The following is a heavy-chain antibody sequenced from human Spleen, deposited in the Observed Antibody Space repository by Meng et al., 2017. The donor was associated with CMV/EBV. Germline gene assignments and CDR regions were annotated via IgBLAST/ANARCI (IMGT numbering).Heavy chain of an antibody. CDR3: AKDRISGYSGAFDL. V-gene: IGHV3-33*06. J-gene: IGHJ3*01. CDR2: IWYDGSNK. CDR1: GFTFSSYG. Sequence: GESLKISCAASGFTFSSYGMHWVRQAPGKGLEWVAVIWYDGSNKYYADSVKGRFTISRDNSKNTLYLQMNSLRAEDTAVYYCAKDRISGYSGAFDLWGQGTLVTVSS. D-gene: IGHD3-22*01.